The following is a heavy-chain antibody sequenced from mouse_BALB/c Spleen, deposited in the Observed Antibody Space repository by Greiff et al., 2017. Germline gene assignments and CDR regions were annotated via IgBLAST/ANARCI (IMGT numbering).Heavy chain of an antibody. CDR1: GYTFSSYW. V-gene: IGHV1-54*01. CDR3: ARRADYDEDYFDY. CDR2: INPGSGGT. J-gene: IGHJ2*01. Sequence: QVQLQQSGAELMKPGASVKISCKATGYTFSSYWIEWVKQRPGQGLEWIGVINPGSGGTNYNEKFKGKATLTADKSSSTAYMQLSSLTSDDSAVYFCARRADYDEDYFDYWGQGTTLTVSS. D-gene: IGHD2-4*01.